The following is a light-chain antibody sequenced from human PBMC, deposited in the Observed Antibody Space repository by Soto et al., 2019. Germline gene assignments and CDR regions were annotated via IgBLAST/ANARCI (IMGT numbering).Light chain of an antibody. CDR3: QQYNNWPPIT. J-gene: IGKJ5*01. CDR1: QSVSSSY. V-gene: IGKV3-20*01. Sequence: EIVLTQSPGTLSLSPGERATLSCRASQSVSSSYLAWYQQKPGQAPRLLIYGASSRATGIPDRFSGSGSGTDFTLTISSLQSEDFAVYYCQQYNNWPPITFGQGTR. CDR2: GAS.